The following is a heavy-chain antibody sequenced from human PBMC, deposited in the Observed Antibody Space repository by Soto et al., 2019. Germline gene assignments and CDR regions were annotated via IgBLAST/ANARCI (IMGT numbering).Heavy chain of an antibody. D-gene: IGHD3-22*01. Sequence: GGSLRLSCAASGFTFTNAWINWVRQAPGKGLEWVGRIKSKTDGGTADYAEPVKGRFAISRDDSNNMVYLQMNSLKIEDTAVYYCTTDSYSTIIIVRFDYWGHGTLVTVSS. J-gene: IGHJ4*01. V-gene: IGHV3-15*07. CDR3: TTDSYSTIIIVRFDY. CDR1: GFTFTNAW. CDR2: IKSKTDGGTA.